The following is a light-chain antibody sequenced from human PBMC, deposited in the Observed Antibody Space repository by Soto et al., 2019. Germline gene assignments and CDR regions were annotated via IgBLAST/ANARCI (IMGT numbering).Light chain of an antibody. Sequence: QSALTQPASVSRSLGQSITISCTGTSSDVGTYNLVSWYQQLPDKAPKLIIHEVNKRPSGVSTRFSGSKSGNTASLTISGLQAEDDADYHCCSYAGSSTYVFGTGTKLTVL. CDR3: CSYAGSSTYV. J-gene: IGLJ1*01. CDR2: EVN. V-gene: IGLV2-23*02. CDR1: SSDVGTYNL.